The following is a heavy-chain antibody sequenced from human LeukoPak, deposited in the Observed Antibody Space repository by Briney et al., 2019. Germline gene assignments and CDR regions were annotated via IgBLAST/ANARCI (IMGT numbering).Heavy chain of an antibody. CDR1: GYTFTSYD. Sequence: ASVKVSCKASGYTFTSYDINWVRQATGQGLEWMGWMNPNSGNTGYAQKFQGRATMTRNTSISTAYMELSSLRSEDTAVYYCYYGSGSYYDPGGMDVWGQGTTVTVSS. J-gene: IGHJ6*02. CDR2: MNPNSGNT. CDR3: YYGSGSYYDPGGMDV. V-gene: IGHV1-8*01. D-gene: IGHD3-10*01.